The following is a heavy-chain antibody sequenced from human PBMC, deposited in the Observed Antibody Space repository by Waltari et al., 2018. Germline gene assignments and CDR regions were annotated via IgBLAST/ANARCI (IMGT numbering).Heavy chain of an antibody. CDR2: IYSGGST. V-gene: IGHV3-53*01. D-gene: IGHD1-1*01. CDR3: ASFTTKTH. J-gene: IGHJ4*02. Sequence: EVQLVESGGGLIQPGGSLRLSCAASGFTVSTTYMRWVRQAPGKGLGWVSLIYSGGSTYYADSVKGRFTISRDNSRNTLYLQMNSLRAEDTAVYYCASFTTKTHWGQGTLVTVSS. CDR1: GFTVSTTY.